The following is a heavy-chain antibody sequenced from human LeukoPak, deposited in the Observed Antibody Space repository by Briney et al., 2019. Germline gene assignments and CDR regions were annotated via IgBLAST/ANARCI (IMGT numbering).Heavy chain of an antibody. CDR1: GYTFTSYG. Sequence: ASVKVSCKASGYTFTSYGISWVRQAPGQGLEWMGWISAYNGNTNYAQKLQGRVTMTTDTSTSTAYMELRSLRSDDTAVYYCARANSSPYYYYYYYMDVWGKGTTVTVSS. CDR2: ISAYNGNT. CDR3: ARANSSPYYYYYYYMDV. D-gene: IGHD6-6*01. V-gene: IGHV1-18*01. J-gene: IGHJ6*03.